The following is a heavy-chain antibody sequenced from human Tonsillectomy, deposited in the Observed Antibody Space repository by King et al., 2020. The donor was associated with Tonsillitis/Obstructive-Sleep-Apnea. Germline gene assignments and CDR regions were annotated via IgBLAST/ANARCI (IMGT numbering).Heavy chain of an antibody. D-gene: IGHD5-12*01. CDR2: IYYSGST. CDR1: GGSISSGGYY. CDR3: VRMETGYSGYDFAFDI. V-gene: IGHV4-31*01. J-gene: IGHJ3*02. Sequence: VPLQESGPGLVKPSQTLSLTCTVSGGSISSGGYYWRWIRQHPGKGLEWIGYIYYSGSTYYNPSLKSLVTISVHTSKNQFSLKLRSVTAADTAVYYCVRMETGYSGYDFAFDIWGQGTMVTVSS.